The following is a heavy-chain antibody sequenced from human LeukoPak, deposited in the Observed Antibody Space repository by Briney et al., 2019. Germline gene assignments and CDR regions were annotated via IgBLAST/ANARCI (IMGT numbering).Heavy chain of an antibody. D-gene: IGHD1-26*01. CDR3: AKGNSGSYYLFDY. V-gene: IGHV3-23*01. J-gene: IGHJ4*02. Sequence: GGSLRLSCTASGFTFSSYVMSWVRHAPGQGLERVSAISGSDGSTYYADSVKGRFTISRDNSKNTLYLQMNSLRAEDTAVYYCAKGNSGSYYLFDYWGQGTLVTVSS. CDR2: ISGSDGST. CDR1: GFTFSSYV.